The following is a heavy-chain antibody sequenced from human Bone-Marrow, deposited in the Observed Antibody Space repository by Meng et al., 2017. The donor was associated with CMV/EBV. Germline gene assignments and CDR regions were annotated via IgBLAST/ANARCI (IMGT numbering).Heavy chain of an antibody. D-gene: IGHD1-7*01. CDR3: ARDLSPRLSGTIFCFDY. CDR2: INPNSGGT. V-gene: IGHV1-2*02. CDR1: GYTFTDYF. J-gene: IGHJ4*02. Sequence: ASVKVSCKASGYTFTDYFIHWVRQAPGQGLEWMGWINPNSGGTNFAQKFQGRVTMTSDTSVSTAYMELSRLRSDDTAVYYCARDLSPRLSGTIFCFDYWGRGTQVTVSS.